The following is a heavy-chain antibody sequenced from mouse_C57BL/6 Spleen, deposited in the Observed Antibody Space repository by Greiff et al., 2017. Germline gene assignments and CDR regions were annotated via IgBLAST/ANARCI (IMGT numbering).Heavy chain of an antibody. V-gene: IGHV1-4*01. J-gene: IGHJ1*03. CDR2: INPSSGYT. CDR1: GYTFTSYT. D-gene: IGHD1-1*01. Sequence: QVQLQQSGAELARPGASVKMSCKASGYTFTSYTMHWVKQRPGQGLEWIGYINPSSGYTKYNQKFTDKATLTADKSSSTAYMQLSSLTSEDSAVYYCARNPITTVVATDFDVWGTGTTVTVSS. CDR3: ARNPITTVVATDFDV.